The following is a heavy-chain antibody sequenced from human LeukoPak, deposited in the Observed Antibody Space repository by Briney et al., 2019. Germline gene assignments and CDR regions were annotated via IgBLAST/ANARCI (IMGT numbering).Heavy chain of an antibody. V-gene: IGHV4-4*02. CDR3: ARAGWYTLDN. CDR1: GASISSSNW. CDR2: IYHSGST. Sequence: SGTLSLTCAVSGASISSSNWLSWVRQPPGKGLEWIGEIYHSGSTNYNPSLKSRVTISVDNSKNQFSLKMSSMTAADTAIYYCARAGWYTLDNWGQGTLVTVSS. J-gene: IGHJ4*02. D-gene: IGHD2-15*01.